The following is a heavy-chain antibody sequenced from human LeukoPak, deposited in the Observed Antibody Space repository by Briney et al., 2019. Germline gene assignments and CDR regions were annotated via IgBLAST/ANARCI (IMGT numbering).Heavy chain of an antibody. CDR3: ARGGIQVSGIDEFDY. J-gene: IGHJ4*02. Sequence: PGGSLRLSCAASGFTFTDYDMHWVRQVIGKGLEWVSAIGIRGDTHYSGSVKGRFTISRENAESSLYLQMNSLRAEDTAVYYCARGGIQVSGIDEFDYWGQGTLVIVSS. D-gene: IGHD6-19*01. CDR1: GFTFTDYD. CDR2: IGIRGDT. V-gene: IGHV3-13*01.